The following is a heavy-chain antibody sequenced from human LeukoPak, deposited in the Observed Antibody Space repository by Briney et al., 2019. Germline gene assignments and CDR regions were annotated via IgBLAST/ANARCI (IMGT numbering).Heavy chain of an antibody. CDR2: IYYSGST. CDR3: AQYYYDSSGYYPGDY. Sequence: SETLSLTCTVSGGSISSSSYYWGWIRQPPGKGLEWIGSIYYSGSTYYNPSLKSRVTISVDTSKNQFSLKLSSVTAADTAVYYCAQYYYDSSGYYPGDYWGQGTLVTVSS. CDR1: GGSISSSSYY. V-gene: IGHV4-39*01. D-gene: IGHD3-22*01. J-gene: IGHJ4*02.